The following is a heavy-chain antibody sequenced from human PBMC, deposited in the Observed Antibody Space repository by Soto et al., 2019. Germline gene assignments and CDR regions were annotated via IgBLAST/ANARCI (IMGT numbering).Heavy chain of an antibody. V-gene: IGHV3-30*18. Sequence: QVQLVESGGGVVQPWRSLRLSCAASGFTFSSYGMHWVRQAPGEGLEWVVVISYDGSIQYYPASAKGRFTISRDNSKSTLSLPMNSLRAEDTAVYYCAKEIRAYSSSWSFDYWGQGTLVTVSS. CDR3: AKEIRAYSSSWSFDY. J-gene: IGHJ4*02. D-gene: IGHD6-13*01. CDR1: GFTFSSYG. CDR2: ISYDGSIQ.